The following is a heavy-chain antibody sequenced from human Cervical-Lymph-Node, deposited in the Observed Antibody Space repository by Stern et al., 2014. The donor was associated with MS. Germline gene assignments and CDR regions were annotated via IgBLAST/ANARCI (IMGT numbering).Heavy chain of an antibody. V-gene: IGHV1-69*01. CDR2: IFPVFGTP. CDR1: GGTFSKFP. D-gene: IGHD6-13*01. CDR3: ALSSETSDRWYSLGYDL. Sequence: QVQLVESGAGVTKPGSSVKVSCKDSGGTFSKFPSSWVRQAPGQGLEWMGGIFPVFGTPTYAQEFRGRVTITADVSTSTVYMELSSLRSDDTAVYYCALSSETSDRWYSLGYDLWGQGTLVTVSS. J-gene: IGHJ5*02.